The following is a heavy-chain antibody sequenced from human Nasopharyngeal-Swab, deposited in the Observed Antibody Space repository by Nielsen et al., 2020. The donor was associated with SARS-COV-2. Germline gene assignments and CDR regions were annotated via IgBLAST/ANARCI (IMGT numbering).Heavy chain of an antibody. CDR3: ARGRTTVVTGDAFDI. CDR2: ISYDGSNK. V-gene: IGHV3-30-3*01. D-gene: IGHD4-23*01. J-gene: IGHJ3*02. Sequence: VRQAPGKGLEWVAVISYDGSNKYYADSVKGRFTISRDNSKNTLYLQMNSLRAEDMAVYYCARGRTTVVTGDAFDIWGQGTMVTVSS.